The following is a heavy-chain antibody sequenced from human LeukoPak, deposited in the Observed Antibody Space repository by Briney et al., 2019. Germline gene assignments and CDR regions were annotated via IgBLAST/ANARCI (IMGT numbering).Heavy chain of an antibody. CDR2: INSDGSST. D-gene: IGHD5-24*01. CDR3: ARDVGDGYNHQEIDY. J-gene: IGHJ4*02. CDR1: GFTFSSYW. V-gene: IGHV3-74*01. Sequence: GGSLRLSCAASGFTFSSYWIHWVRQAPGKGLVWVSRINSDGSSTSYADSVKGRFTISRDNAKNTLYLQMNSLRAEDTAVYYCARDVGDGYNHQEIDYWGQGTLVTVSS.